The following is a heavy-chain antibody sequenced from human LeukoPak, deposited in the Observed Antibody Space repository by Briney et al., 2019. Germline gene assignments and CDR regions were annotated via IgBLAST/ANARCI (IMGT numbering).Heavy chain of an antibody. CDR3: ARDGELLWFGD. CDR1: GFTFSSYA. J-gene: IGHJ4*02. D-gene: IGHD3-10*01. Sequence: GGSLRLSCAASGFTFSSYAMSWVRQAPGKGLEWVSSISGSGGSTYYADYVKGRFTISRDNAKNSLYLQMNSLRAEDTAVYYCARDGELLWFGDWGQGTLVTVSS. CDR2: ISGSGGST. V-gene: IGHV3-23*01.